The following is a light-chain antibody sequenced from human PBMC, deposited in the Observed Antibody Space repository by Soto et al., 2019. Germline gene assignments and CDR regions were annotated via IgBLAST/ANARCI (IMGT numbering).Light chain of an antibody. CDR3: QQSYSTPT. CDR2: AAS. Sequence: IQMTQSPSSLSASEGESVTLTCRASQSISNYLNWYQQKLGKAPKLLIHAASSLQSGVPSRFSGSGSGTDFTLTISSLQPEDFATYYCQQSYSTPTFGPGTKVDIK. J-gene: IGKJ3*01. CDR1: QSISNY. V-gene: IGKV1-39*01.